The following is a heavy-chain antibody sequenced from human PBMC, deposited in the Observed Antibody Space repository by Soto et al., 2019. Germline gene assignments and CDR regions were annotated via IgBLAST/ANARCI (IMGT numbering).Heavy chain of an antibody. CDR3: ARGATPGDILTGYYNFDP. D-gene: IGHD3-9*01. V-gene: IGHV4-59*01. CDR1: GGSISSYY. J-gene: IGHJ5*02. Sequence: SETLSLTCTVSGGSISSYYWSWIRQPPGKGLEWIGYIYYSGSTNYNPSLKSRVTISVDTSKNQFSLKLSSVTAADTAVYYCARGATPGDILTGYYNFDPWGKGTLVTVSS. CDR2: IYYSGST.